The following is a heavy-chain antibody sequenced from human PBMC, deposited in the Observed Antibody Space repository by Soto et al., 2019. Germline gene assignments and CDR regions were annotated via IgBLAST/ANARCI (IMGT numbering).Heavy chain of an antibody. Sequence: QVQLVQSGAEVKKPGSSVKVSCKASGGTFSRYSITWLRQAPGHGLEWIGRIIPIFGIASYAQKFRGRVTITADESTSTAYMELSSLRSDDTAVYYCAREDRDRETGLVPAAIDGMDVWGQGTTVTVSS. J-gene: IGHJ6*02. D-gene: IGHD2-2*01. V-gene: IGHV1-69*08. CDR2: IIPIFGIA. CDR1: GGTFSRYS. CDR3: AREDRDRETGLVPAAIDGMDV.